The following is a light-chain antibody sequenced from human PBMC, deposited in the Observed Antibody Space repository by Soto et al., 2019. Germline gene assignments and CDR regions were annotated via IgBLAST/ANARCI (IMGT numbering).Light chain of an antibody. Sequence: QSVLTQPPSVSGAPRQRVTISCTVSSSNIGAGYDVHWYQQLPGTAPKLLIYGNINRPSGVPDRFSGSKSGTSASLAITGLQAEDEADYYCQSYDTSLSGFYVFGTGTKVTLL. V-gene: IGLV1-40*01. J-gene: IGLJ1*01. CDR3: QSYDTSLSGFYV. CDR1: SSNIGAGYD. CDR2: GNI.